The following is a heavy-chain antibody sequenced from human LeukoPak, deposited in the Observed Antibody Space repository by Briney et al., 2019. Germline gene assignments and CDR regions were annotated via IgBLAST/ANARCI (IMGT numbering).Heavy chain of an antibody. CDR3: ASGMRVGPNI. CDR2: ISSSSDTI. CDR1: GFTFGPYT. V-gene: IGHV3-48*04. J-gene: IGHJ4*02. Sequence: GGSLRLSCAASGFTFGPYTMNRVRQAPGKGLEWVSYISSSSDTIYCADSVKGRFTISRDNAKNSLYLQMNSLRAEDTAVYYCASGMRVGPNIWGQGTLVTVSS. D-gene: IGHD1-26*01.